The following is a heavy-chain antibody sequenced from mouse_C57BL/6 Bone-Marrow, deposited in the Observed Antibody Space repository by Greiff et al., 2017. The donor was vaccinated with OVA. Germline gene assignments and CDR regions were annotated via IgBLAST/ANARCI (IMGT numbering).Heavy chain of an antibody. CDR3: AKDYGSSYVCYFDY. CDR2: ISSGSSTT. J-gene: IGHJ2*01. CDR1: GFTFSDYG. Sequence: EVKVVESGGGLVKPGGSLKLSCAASGFTFSDYGMHWVRQAPEKGLEWVANISSGSSTTYYAATVKGRFTISRDNAKNTLFLQINSLRSEDTAMSYCAKDYGSSYVCYFDYWGQGTTLTVSS. V-gene: IGHV5-17*01. D-gene: IGHD1-1*01.